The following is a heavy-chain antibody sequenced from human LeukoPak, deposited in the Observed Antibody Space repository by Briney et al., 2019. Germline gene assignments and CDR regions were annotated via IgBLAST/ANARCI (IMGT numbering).Heavy chain of an antibody. V-gene: IGHV4-4*07. Sequence: PSETLSLTCTVSGGSISNYYWSWIRQPAGKGLEWIGRIYTSGTTHYNPSLKSRVTMSVDTSKNQFSLNLSSVTAADTAVYYCAREAPISDSGNYYKSLGYWGQGTLVTVSS. CDR2: IYTSGTT. D-gene: IGHD3-10*01. J-gene: IGHJ4*02. CDR1: GGSISNYY. CDR3: AREAPISDSGNYYKSLGY.